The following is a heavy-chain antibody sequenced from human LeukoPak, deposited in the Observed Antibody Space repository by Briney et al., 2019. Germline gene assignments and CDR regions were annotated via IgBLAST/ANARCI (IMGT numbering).Heavy chain of an antibody. CDR1: GDSVSSNSAA. Sequence: SQTLSLTCAISGDSVSSNSAAWNWIRQSPSRGLEWLGRTYYRSKWYNDYAVSVKSRITINADTSKNQFSLQLNSVTSEDTAVYYCVRVQAIGQYNWFDPWGQGTLVTVSS. J-gene: IGHJ5*02. CDR3: VRVQAIGQYNWFDP. D-gene: IGHD2-2*02. CDR2: TYYRSKWYN. V-gene: IGHV6-1*01.